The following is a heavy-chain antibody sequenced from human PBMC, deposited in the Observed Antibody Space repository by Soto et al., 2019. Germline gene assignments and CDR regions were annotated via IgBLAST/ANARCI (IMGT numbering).Heavy chain of an antibody. D-gene: IGHD6-19*01. CDR1: GFTFSDYY. J-gene: IGHJ4*02. CDR2: ISSSSSYT. V-gene: IGHV3-11*06. CDR3: ARCSSGWSSVCSYFDY. Sequence: QVQLVESGGGLVKPGGSLRLSCAASGFTFSDYYMSWIRQAPGKGLEWVSYISSSSSYTNYADSVKGRFTISRDNAKNSLYLQMNSLRAEDTAVYYCARCSSGWSSVCSYFDYWGQGTLVTVSS.